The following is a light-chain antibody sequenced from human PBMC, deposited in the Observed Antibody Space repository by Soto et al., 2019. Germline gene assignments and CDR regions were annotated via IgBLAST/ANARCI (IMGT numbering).Light chain of an antibody. J-gene: IGLJ2*01. CDR3: CSYAGSRTVV. Sequence: QSALTQPASVSGSPGQSITLPCTGTSSDLGSYNLVSWYQQHPGKAPKLLIYEGSKRPSGVSNRLSGSESGNTASLTISGLQAEDEADYYCCSYAGSRTVVFGGGTKLTVL. CDR2: EGS. CDR1: SSDLGSYNL. V-gene: IGLV2-23*01.